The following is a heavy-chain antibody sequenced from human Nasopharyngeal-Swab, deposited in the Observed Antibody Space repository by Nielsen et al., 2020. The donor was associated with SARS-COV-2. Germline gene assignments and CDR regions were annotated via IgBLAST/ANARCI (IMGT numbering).Heavy chain of an antibody. V-gene: IGHV7-4-1*01. Sequence: WVRQAPGQGLEWMGWINTNTGNPTYAQGFTGRFVFSLDTSVSTAYLQIGSLKAEDTAVYYCAREGRYPRYYYYGMDVWGQGTTVTVSS. D-gene: IGHD1-26*01. CDR3: AREGRYPRYYYYGMDV. CDR2: INTNTGNP. J-gene: IGHJ6*02.